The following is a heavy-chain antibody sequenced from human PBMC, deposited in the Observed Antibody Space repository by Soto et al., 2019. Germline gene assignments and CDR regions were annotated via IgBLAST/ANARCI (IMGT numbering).Heavy chain of an antibody. CDR3: ARHGGLVIAAAGTDFFDY. CDR1: GGSISSSSYY. CDR2: IYYSGST. J-gene: IGHJ4*02. D-gene: IGHD6-13*01. Sequence: SETLSLTCTVSGGSISSSSYYWGWIRQPPGKGLEWIGSIYYSGSTYYNPSLKSRVTISVDTSKNQFSLKLSSVTAADTAVYYCARHGGLVIAAAGTDFFDYWGQGTLVTVSS. V-gene: IGHV4-39*01.